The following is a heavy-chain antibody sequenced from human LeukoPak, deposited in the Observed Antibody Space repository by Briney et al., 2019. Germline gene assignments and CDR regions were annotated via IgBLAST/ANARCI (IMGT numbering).Heavy chain of an antibody. CDR1: GYTLTELS. CDR2: IIPIFGTA. D-gene: IGHD2-2*01. Sequence: ASVKVSCKVSGYTLTELSMHWVRQAPGQGLEWMGGIIPIFGTANYAQKFQGRVTITTDESTSTAYMELSSLRSEDTAVYYCARDPLLLGDIVVVPAAIWFDPWGQGTLVTVSS. CDR3: ARDPLLLGDIVVVPAAIWFDP. J-gene: IGHJ5*02. V-gene: IGHV1-69*05.